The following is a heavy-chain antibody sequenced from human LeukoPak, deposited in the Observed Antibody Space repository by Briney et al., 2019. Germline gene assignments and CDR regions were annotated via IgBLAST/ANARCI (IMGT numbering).Heavy chain of an antibody. J-gene: IGHJ4*02. CDR1: GFTFSSYG. CDR2: MWYDGSNK. D-gene: IGHD1-1*01. V-gene: IGHV3-33*01. Sequence: PGGSLILSCAASGFTFSSYGMHWVRQAPGKGLEWVAVMWYDGSNKYYADSVKGRFTISRDNSKNTLYLQTNSLRAEDTAVYYCAAGWNWVDYWGQGALVTVSS. CDR3: AAGWNWVDY.